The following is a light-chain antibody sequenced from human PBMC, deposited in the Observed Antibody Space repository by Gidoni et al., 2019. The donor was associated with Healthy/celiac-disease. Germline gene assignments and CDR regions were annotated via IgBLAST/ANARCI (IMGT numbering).Light chain of an antibody. CDR1: QSVSSY. V-gene: IGKV3-11*01. CDR3: QQSSGTYA. J-gene: IGKJ3*01. Sequence: IALTLSPVTLSVSPGERATLSCRSSQSVSSYLAWYQQKPGQAPRLLIYDASNRATGIPARFSGSGSGTDLTLTIRSLEHEDFAVYYCQQSSGTYAFGPGTKVDIK. CDR2: DAS.